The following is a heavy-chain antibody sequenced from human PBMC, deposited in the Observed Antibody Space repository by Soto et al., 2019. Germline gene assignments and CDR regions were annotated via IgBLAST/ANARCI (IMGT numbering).Heavy chain of an antibody. J-gene: IGHJ4*02. CDR1: GGSISSGGYY. D-gene: IGHD3-10*01. CDR2: IYYSGST. Sequence: SETLSLTCTVSGGSISSGGYYWSWIRQHPGKGLEWIGYIYYSGSTYYNPSLKSRVTISVDTSKNQFSLKLSSVTAADTAVYYCARTKSPVRGVKLYYFDYWGQGTLVTVSS. CDR3: ARTKSPVRGVKLYYFDY. V-gene: IGHV4-31*03.